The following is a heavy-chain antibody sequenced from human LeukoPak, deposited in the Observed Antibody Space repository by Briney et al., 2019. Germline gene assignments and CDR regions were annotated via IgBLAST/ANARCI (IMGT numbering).Heavy chain of an antibody. Sequence: GGSLRLSCAASGFTFSSYAMSWVRQAPGKGLEWVSAISGSGGSTYYADSVKGRFTISRDNSKNTLYLQMNSLRAEDTAVYYCAKVIEGTTVVTSSYGMDVWGQGTTVTVS. CDR2: ISGSGGST. J-gene: IGHJ6*02. D-gene: IGHD4-23*01. CDR3: AKVIEGTTVVTSSYGMDV. CDR1: GFTFSSYA. V-gene: IGHV3-23*01.